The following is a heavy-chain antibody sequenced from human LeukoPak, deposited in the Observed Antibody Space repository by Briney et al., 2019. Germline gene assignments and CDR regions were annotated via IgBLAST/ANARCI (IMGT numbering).Heavy chain of an antibody. CDR2: ISYDGSNK. V-gene: IGHV3-30*18. J-gene: IGHJ4*02. CDR1: GLTFNSSG. D-gene: IGHD5-18*01. CDR3: AKGQPGGTQLPSWAPYYFDY. Sequence: PGRSLRLSCAASGLTFNSSGMHWVRQAPGKGLQWVAVISYDGSNKYYTNSVKGRFTISRDNSKNTVYLQMNSLRAEDTAVYYCAKGQPGGTQLPSWAPYYFDYWGQGTLVTVSS.